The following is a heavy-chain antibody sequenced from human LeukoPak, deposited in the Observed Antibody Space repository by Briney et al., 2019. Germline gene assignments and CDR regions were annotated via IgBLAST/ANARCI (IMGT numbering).Heavy chain of an antibody. Sequence: AGGSLRLSCAASGFTFSSYGMHWVRQAPGKGLEWVAFIRYDGSNKYYADSVKGRFTISRDNSKNTLYLQMNSLRAEDTAVYYCAKEWSEGYYYYYYMDVWGKGTTVTVSS. CDR1: GFTFSSYG. V-gene: IGHV3-30*02. J-gene: IGHJ6*03. CDR3: AKEWSEGYYYYYYMDV. CDR2: IRYDGSNK. D-gene: IGHD2-15*01.